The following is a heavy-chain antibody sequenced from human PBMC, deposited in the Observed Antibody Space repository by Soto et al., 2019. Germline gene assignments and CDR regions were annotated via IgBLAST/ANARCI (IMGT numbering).Heavy chain of an antibody. CDR3: ARDVSGGSRSGSYYRLSPSRWFDP. V-gene: IGHV3-23*01. J-gene: IGHJ5*02. D-gene: IGHD3-10*01. Sequence: GVSLRLSCAASGFTFSGYAMSWVRQAPGKGLEWVSAISNDSSEKYYAGSEKGRFTISRDNSKNTVYLQMKSLKAEDTAVFYCARDVSGGSRSGSYYRLSPSRWFDPWGQGTLVTVSS. CDR2: ISNDSSEK. CDR1: GFTFSGYA.